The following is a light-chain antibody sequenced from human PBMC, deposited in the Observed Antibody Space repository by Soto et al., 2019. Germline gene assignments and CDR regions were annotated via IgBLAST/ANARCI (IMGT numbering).Light chain of an antibody. Sequence: QSALTQPASVSGSPGQSITISCTGTSSDVGVYNYVSWYQQHPGKAPKLMIYEVSNRPSGVSNRFSGSKSGNTASLTISGLQAEDEADYYCSSYTSSSTSVFGGGTKLNVL. J-gene: IGLJ3*02. CDR1: SSDVGVYNY. CDR3: SSYTSSSTSV. CDR2: EVS. V-gene: IGLV2-14*01.